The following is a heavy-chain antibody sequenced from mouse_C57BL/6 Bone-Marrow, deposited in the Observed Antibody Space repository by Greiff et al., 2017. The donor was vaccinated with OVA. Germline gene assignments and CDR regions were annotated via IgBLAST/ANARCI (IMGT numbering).Heavy chain of an antibody. CDR1: GFTFSDFY. V-gene: IGHV7-1*01. Sequence: EVQRVESGGGLVQSGRSLRLSCATSGFTFSDFYMEWVRQAPGKGLEWIAASRNKANDYTTEYSASVKGRFIVSRDTSQSILYLQMNALRAEDTAIYYCARENYGSSWYFDVWGTGTTVTVSS. CDR2: SRNKANDYTT. CDR3: ARENYGSSWYFDV. J-gene: IGHJ1*03. D-gene: IGHD1-1*01.